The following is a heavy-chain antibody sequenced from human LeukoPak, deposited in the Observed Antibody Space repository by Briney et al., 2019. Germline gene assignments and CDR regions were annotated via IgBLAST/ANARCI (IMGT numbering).Heavy chain of an antibody. CDR2: ISPSSSDI. CDR1: GFTLRSNS. V-gene: IGHV3-48*02. J-gene: IGHJ4*02. D-gene: IGHD6-25*01. Sequence: GGSLRLSCAGSGFTLRSNSMSWVRQAPGKGLEWVSYISPSSSDIYYADSVKGRFTISRDNAKNSLSLHMNSLRDEDTAVYYCTRAAYNSGPDYWGQGTLVTVSS. CDR3: TRAAYNSGPDY.